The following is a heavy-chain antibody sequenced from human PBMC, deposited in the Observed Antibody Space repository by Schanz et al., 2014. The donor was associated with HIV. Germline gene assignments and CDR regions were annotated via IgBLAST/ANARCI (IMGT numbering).Heavy chain of an antibody. Sequence: QVQLGQSGGGVVQPGRSLRLSCAASGFTFSDYSMHWVRQAPGKGLEWMGVISYDGRNKYYADSVKGRFTISRDNSKNTLSLQMKSLRAEDTAMYYCAVLWIQPPFDYWGQGTLVTVSS. D-gene: IGHD5-18*01. J-gene: IGHJ4*02. CDR1: GFTFSDYS. CDR2: ISYDGRNK. CDR3: AVLWIQPPFDY. V-gene: IGHV3-30*04.